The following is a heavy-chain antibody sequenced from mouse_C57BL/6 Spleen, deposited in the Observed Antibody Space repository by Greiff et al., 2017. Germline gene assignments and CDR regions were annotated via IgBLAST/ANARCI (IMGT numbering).Heavy chain of an antibody. V-gene: IGHV4-1*01. CDR3: ERHGGTGYFDV. CDR2: INPDSSTK. J-gene: IGHJ1*03. Sequence: EVKLLESGGGLVQPGGSLKLSCAASGIDFSRYWMSWVRRAPGKGLEWIGEINPDSSTKNYAPSLKDKYSISRDNAKNTLYLQMSKVRSEDTALYDWERHGGTGYFDVWGTGTTVTVSS. D-gene: IGHD2-14*01. CDR1: GIDFSRYW.